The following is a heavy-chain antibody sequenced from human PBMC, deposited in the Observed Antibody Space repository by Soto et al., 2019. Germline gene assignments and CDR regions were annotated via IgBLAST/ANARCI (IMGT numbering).Heavy chain of an antibody. CDR3: ARVPGIKGITIFGVVISPYYGMDV. Sequence: PSETLSLTCTVSGGSISSGDYCWSWIRQPPGKGLEWIGYIYYSGSTYYNPSLKSRVTISVDTSKNQFSLKLSSVTAADTAVYYCARVPGIKGITIFGVVISPYYGMDVWGQGTTVTVSS. D-gene: IGHD3-3*01. V-gene: IGHV4-30-4*01. CDR1: GGSISSGDYC. CDR2: IYYSGST. J-gene: IGHJ6*02.